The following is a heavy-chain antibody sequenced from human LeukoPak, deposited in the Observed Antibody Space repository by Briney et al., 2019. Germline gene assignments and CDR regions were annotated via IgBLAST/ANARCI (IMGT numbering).Heavy chain of an antibody. J-gene: IGHJ3*02. V-gene: IGHV4-4*07. CDR2: IYTSGST. D-gene: IGHD3-9*01. Sequence: SETLSLTCTVSGGSISSYYWSWIRQPAGKGLEWIGRIYTSGSTNYNPSLKSRVTMSVDTSKNQFSLKLGSVTAADTAVYYCARQYYDILTGYDRGDAFDIWGQGTMVTVSS. CDR1: GGSISSYY. CDR3: ARQYYDILTGYDRGDAFDI.